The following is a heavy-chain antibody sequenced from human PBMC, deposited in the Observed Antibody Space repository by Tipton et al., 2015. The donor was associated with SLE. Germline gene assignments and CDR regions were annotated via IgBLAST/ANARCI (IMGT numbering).Heavy chain of an antibody. CDR2: INLGSGNM. V-gene: IGHV3-48*03. Sequence: SLRLSCAASGFTFGSYNMNWVRQAPGKGLEWVSYINLGSGNMYYADSVKGRFTISRDNAKNSLYLQMSSLRAEDTAVYYCARSSGWYRDWYFDLWGRGTLVRVSS. D-gene: IGHD6-19*01. CDR3: ARSSGWYRDWYFDL. J-gene: IGHJ2*01. CDR1: GFTFGSYN.